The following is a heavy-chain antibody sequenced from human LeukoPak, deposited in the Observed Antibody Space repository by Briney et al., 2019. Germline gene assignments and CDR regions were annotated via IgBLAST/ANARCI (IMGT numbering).Heavy chain of an antibody. CDR1: GFTVSSNY. CDR3: AREMAAGHYHDAFDI. Sequence: GGSLRLSCAASGFTVSSNYMSWVRQAPGKGLEWVSVIYSGGITYYADSVKGRFTISRDNSKNTLYFQMNSLRAEDTAVYYCAREMAAGHYHDAFDIWGQGTMVTVSS. CDR2: IYSGGIT. V-gene: IGHV3-66*01. D-gene: IGHD6-13*01. J-gene: IGHJ3*02.